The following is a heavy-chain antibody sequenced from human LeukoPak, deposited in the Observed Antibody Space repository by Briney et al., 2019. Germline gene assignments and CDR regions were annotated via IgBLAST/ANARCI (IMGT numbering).Heavy chain of an antibody. D-gene: IGHD2-21*02. Sequence: GGSLRLSCAASGFTFSSYEMNWVRQAPGKGLEWVSYISSSGSTIYYADSVKGRFTISRDNAKNSLYLQMNSLRAEDTAVYYCARDNNCGGDCWVDYWGQGTLVTVSS. CDR3: ARDNNCGGDCWVDY. J-gene: IGHJ4*02. CDR1: GFTFSSYE. CDR2: ISSSGSTI. V-gene: IGHV3-48*03.